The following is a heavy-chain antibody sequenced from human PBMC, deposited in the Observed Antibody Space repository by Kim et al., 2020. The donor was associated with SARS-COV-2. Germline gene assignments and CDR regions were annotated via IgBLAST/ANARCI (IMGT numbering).Heavy chain of an antibody. J-gene: IGHJ5*02. CDR1: GGSISSSSYY. CDR2: IYYSGST. CDR3: ARQTMLRGVVIILTGGNWFDP. V-gene: IGHV4-39*01. Sequence: SETLSLTCTVSGGSISSSSYYWGWIRQPPGKGLEWIGSIYYSGSTYYNPSLKSRVTISVDTSKNQFSLKLRSVTAADTAVYYCARQTMLRGVVIILTGGNWFDPWGQGTRVTVSS. D-gene: IGHD3-10*01.